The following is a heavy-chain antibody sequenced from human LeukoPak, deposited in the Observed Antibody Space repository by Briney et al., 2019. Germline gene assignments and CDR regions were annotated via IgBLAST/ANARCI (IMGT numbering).Heavy chain of an antibody. J-gene: IGHJ2*01. CDR2: IWCSGSGDNT. CDR3: AKDRTVGASYWYFDL. D-gene: IGHD1-26*01. CDR1: GVTLNTYA. V-gene: IGHV3-23*01. Sequence: GSLKLSRAASGVTLNTYAMSWARQASGKGLGGGSGIWCSGSGDNTYYADSVKGRFTISRDSSKNTLFLHMNTLRAEDTAIYYCAKDRTVGASYWYFDLWGRGTLVTVSS.